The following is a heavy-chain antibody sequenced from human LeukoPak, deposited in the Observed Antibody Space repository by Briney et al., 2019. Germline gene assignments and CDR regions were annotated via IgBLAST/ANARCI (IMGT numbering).Heavy chain of an antibody. Sequence: GGSLRLSCAASGFTFSSYGMHWVRQAPGKGLEWVAVISYDGSNKYYADSVKGRFTISRDNSKNTLYLQMNSLRAEDMAVYYCAKGMGAPYYFDYWGQGTLVTVSS. CDR1: GFTFSSYG. V-gene: IGHV3-30*18. D-gene: IGHD1-26*01. J-gene: IGHJ4*02. CDR2: ISYDGSNK. CDR3: AKGMGAPYYFDY.